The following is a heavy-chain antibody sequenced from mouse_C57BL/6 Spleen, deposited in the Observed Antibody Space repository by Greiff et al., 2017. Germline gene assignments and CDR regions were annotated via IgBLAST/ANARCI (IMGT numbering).Heavy chain of an antibody. D-gene: IGHD1-1*01. V-gene: IGHV1-82*01. J-gene: IGHJ3*01. CDR1: GYAFSSSW. Sequence: QVQLQQSGPELVKPGASVKISCKASGYAFSSSWMNWVKQRPGKGLEWIGRIYPGDGDTNYNGKFKGKATLTADKSSSTAYMQLSSLTSEDSAVYFCAREGAFITTGAWFAYWGQGTLVTVSA. CDR3: AREGAFITTGAWFAY. CDR2: IYPGDGDT.